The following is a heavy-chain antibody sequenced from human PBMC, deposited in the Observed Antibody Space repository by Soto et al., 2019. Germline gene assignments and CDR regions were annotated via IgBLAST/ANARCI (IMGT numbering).Heavy chain of an antibody. CDR2: MNIDTGGT. Sequence: GASVKVSCKASGYRFTTYYIHWVRQAPGQGLEWMGRMNIDTGGTTYAQKFQGRVTMTRDTSISTAYMEMSGLMSDDTAVYYCARDARGTRGFDEMDIWGQGTTVTVSS. CDR3: ARDARGTRGFDEMDI. CDR1: GYRFTTYY. V-gene: IGHV1-2*06. J-gene: IGHJ6*02. D-gene: IGHD3-9*01.